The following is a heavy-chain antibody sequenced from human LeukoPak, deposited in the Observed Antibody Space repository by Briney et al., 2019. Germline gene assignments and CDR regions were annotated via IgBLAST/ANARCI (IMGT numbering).Heavy chain of an antibody. Sequence: GGSLRLSCAASGFTFRTYSMNWVRQAPGKGLEWVSSISSSTYIYYADPVKGRFTISRDNAKNSLSLQMNSLRAEDTAVYYCARWDRFHEVWGQGTLVTVSS. D-gene: IGHD1-14*01. V-gene: IGHV3-21*01. J-gene: IGHJ4*02. CDR2: ISSSTYI. CDR3: ARWDRFHEV. CDR1: GFTFRTYS.